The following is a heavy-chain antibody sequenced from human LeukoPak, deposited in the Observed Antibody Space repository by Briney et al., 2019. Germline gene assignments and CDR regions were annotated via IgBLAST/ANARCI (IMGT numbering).Heavy chain of an antibody. CDR1: GGSISNNY. D-gene: IGHD3-22*01. J-gene: IGHJ3*02. V-gene: IGHV4-59*01. CDR3: ARLLDYDDSGDPDTFDI. CDR2: IHDTGRI. Sequence: PSETLSLTCTVSGGSISNNYWSWIRQPPGKGLEWIAFIHDTGRIRYNPSLQSRVTISRDTSKSHFSLKLSPLRAADTAVYYCARLLDYDDSGDPDTFDIWGQGTMVTVS.